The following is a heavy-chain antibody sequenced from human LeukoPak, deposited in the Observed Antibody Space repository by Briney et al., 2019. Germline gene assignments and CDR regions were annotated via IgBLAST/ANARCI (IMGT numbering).Heavy chain of an antibody. V-gene: IGHV1-3*01. J-gene: IGHJ6*02. CDR2: INVGNSDT. D-gene: IGHD2-2*01. CDR1: GYTFTTYA. CDR3: ARVGRYCSSITCFGMDV. Sequence: GASVEVSCKASGYTFTTYAMHWVRQAPGQRLEWMGWINVGNSDTKYSQKFQGRVTITRDTFASTAYMELSSLRSEDTAVYYCARVGRYCSSITCFGMDVWGQGSTVTVSS.